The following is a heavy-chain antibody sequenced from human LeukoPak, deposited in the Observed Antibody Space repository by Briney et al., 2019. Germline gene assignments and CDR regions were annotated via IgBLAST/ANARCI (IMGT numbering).Heavy chain of an antibody. J-gene: IGHJ4*02. CDR1: GGSISSGSYY. D-gene: IGHD5-24*01. CDR3: ARHVSREMATVYFDY. V-gene: IGHV4-39*01. CDR2: IYYSGST. Sequence: SETLSLTCTVSGGSISSGSYYWGWIRQPPGKGLEWIGSIYYSGSTYYNPSLKSRVTISVDTSKNQFSLKLSSVTAADTAVYYCARHVSREMATVYFDYWGQGTLVTVSS.